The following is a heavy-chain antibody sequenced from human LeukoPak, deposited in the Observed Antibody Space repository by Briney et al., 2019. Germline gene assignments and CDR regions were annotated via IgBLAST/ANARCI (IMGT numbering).Heavy chain of an antibody. V-gene: IGHV1-3*01. CDR1: GYTFTSYA. CDR3: ARDRGYCNGGSCYWFDP. J-gene: IGHJ5*02. Sequence: ASVKVSRTASGYTFTSYAMHWVRQAPGQRLEWMGWINAGNGNTKYSQKFQGRVTITRDTSASTAYMELSSLRSEDTAVYYCARDRGYCNGGSCYWFDPWGQGTLVTVSS. D-gene: IGHD2-15*01. CDR2: INAGNGNT.